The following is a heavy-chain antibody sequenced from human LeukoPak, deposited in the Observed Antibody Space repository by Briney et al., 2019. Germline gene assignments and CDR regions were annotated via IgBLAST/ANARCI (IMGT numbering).Heavy chain of an antibody. CDR3: AREGIVVVPPNISHYDALDI. CDR1: GYTFTSYY. Sequence: ASVKVSCKASGYTFTSYYMHWVRQAPGQGLEWMGGIIPVFGTAIYAQKFQGRVTITADESTSTAYMELGTLRSEDTAVYYCAREGIVVVPPNISHYDALDIWGQGTMVTVSS. J-gene: IGHJ3*02. CDR2: IIPVFGTA. D-gene: IGHD2-2*01. V-gene: IGHV1-69*13.